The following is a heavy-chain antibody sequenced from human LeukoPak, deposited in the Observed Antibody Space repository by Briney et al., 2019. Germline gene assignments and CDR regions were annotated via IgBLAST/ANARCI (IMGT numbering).Heavy chain of an antibody. CDR3: ARVGYCSGGSCSSP. CDR1: GFTFSSYS. CDR2: ISSSSSYI. V-gene: IGHV3-21*01. D-gene: IGHD2-15*01. J-gene: IGHJ5*02. Sequence: KPGGSLRLSCAASGFTFSSYSMNWVRQAPGKGLEWVSSISSSSSYIYYADSVKGRFTISRDNAKNLLYLQMNSLRAEDTAVYYCARVGYCSGGSCSSPWGQGTLVTVSS.